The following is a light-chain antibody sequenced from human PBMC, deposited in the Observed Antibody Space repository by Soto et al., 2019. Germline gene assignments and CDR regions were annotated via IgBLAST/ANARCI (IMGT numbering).Light chain of an antibody. V-gene: IGKV1-5*01. Sequence: DIQMTQSPSTLSASVGDRVTITCRASQSITSWLAWVRQKPGRAPKLLIYDASSLESGAPARFSGSRSGTEFTLALSSLHPDDFAAYYCNQYDYYHITVRVGTKVEI. CDR2: DAS. J-gene: IGKJ4*01. CDR1: QSITSW. CDR3: NQYDYYHIT.